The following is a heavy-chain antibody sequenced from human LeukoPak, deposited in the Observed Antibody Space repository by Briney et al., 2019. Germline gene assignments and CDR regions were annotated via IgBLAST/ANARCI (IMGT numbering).Heavy chain of an antibody. V-gene: IGHV1-69*06. CDR3: ADKIVKLTASGLGPHGPHYFDY. CDR2: IIPISGTT. D-gene: IGHD2-21*02. J-gene: IGHJ4*02. CDR1: GGTFTTYA. Sequence: SVKVSCKTSGGTFTTYAISWVRQAPGQGLEWMGGIIPISGTTNYAQKSQGRVTITADKSTDTAYMELSSLRSEDTAVYYCADKIVKLTASGLGPHGPHYFDYWGQGTLVTVSS.